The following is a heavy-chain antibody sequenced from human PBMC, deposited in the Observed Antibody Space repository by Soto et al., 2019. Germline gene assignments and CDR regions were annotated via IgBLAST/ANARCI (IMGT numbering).Heavy chain of an antibody. Sequence: QVQLVQSGAEVKKPGASVKVSCKASGYTFISYGISWVRQAPGQGLEWMGWITAYNGNTNYAQKLQGRVTMTTDTXXGXAXXELRSLRSDDTAVYYCARGGGYSGYDYYYYYGRDVWGQGTTVTVSS. J-gene: IGHJ6*02. V-gene: IGHV1-18*01. CDR2: ITAYNGNT. CDR3: ARGGGYSGYDYYYYYGRDV. CDR1: GYTFISYG. D-gene: IGHD5-12*01.